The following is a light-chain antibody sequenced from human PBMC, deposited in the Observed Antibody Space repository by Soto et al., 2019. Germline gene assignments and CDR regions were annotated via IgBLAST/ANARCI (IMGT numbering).Light chain of an antibody. J-gene: IGLJ1*01. Sequence: QSALTQPASVSGSPGQSITISCSGTSGDIGYYSFVSWFQQHPGKAPKLIIYEVSHRPSGVSDRFSASKSGDTASLTISGLQAEDEADYYCCSYSTSNTLVYVFGTGTKSPS. CDR3: CSYSTSNTLVYV. CDR2: EVS. CDR1: SGDIGYYSF. V-gene: IGLV2-14*01.